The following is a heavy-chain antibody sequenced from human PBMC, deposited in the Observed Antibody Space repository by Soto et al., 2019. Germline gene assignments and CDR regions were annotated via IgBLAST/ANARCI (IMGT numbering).Heavy chain of an antibody. D-gene: IGHD3-3*01. CDR3: AKDGNDYDFWSGYPMGWFDP. V-gene: IGHV3-23*01. CDR2: ISGSGGST. Sequence: EVQLLESGGGLVQPGGSLRLSCAASGFTFSSYAMGWVRQAPGKGLEWVSAISGSGGSTYYADSVKGRFTISRDNSKNTLYLQMNSLRAEDTAVYYCAKDGNDYDFWSGYPMGWFDPWGQGTLVTVSS. J-gene: IGHJ5*02. CDR1: GFTFSSYA.